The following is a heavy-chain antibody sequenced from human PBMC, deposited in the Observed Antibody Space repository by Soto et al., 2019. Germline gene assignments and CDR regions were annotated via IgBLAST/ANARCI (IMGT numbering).Heavy chain of an antibody. D-gene: IGHD3-9*01. Sequence: GGSLRLSCAASGFTVSSNYMSWVRQAPGKGLEWVSVIYSGGSTYYADSVKGRFTISRHNSKNTLYLQMNSLRAEDTAVYYCERVLRYFGERGDYYYYYMDVWGKGTTVTVSS. CDR1: GFTVSSNY. CDR3: ERVLRYFGERGDYYYYYMDV. V-gene: IGHV3-53*04. CDR2: IYSGGST. J-gene: IGHJ6*03.